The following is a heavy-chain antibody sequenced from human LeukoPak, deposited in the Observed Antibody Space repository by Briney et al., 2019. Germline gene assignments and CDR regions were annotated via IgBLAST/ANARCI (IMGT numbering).Heavy chain of an antibody. CDR2: INPNSGNT. CDR1: XFTGXX. Sequence: XFTGXXMHWVRQAPGQGLEWMGWINPNSGNTDYLQKFQGRITITRNTSISTAYMELSSLRSEDTAVYYCARGGYYYDSSGEYFQHWGQGTLVTVSS. V-gene: IGHV1-8*03. CDR3: ARGGYYYDSSGEYFQH. D-gene: IGHD3-22*01. J-gene: IGHJ1*01.